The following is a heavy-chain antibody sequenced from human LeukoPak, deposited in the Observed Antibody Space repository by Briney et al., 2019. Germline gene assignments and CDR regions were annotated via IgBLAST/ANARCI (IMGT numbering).Heavy chain of an antibody. CDR3: ARGGGDS. J-gene: IGHJ4*02. V-gene: IGHV3-7*01. Sequence: GGSLRLSCAASGFTFSTSWMNWVRQAPGKGLEWVAMITQGESERYYVDSVKGRFIISRDNVKSSLYLQMNSLRAEDTAVYYCARGGGDSWGQGTLVTVSS. CDR1: GFTFSTSW. CDR2: ITQGESER. D-gene: IGHD3-3*01.